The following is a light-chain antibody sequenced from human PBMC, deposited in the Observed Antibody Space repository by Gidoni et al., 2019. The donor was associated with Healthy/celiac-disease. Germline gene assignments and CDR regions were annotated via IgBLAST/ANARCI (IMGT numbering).Light chain of an antibody. CDR1: QSVSSSY. Sequence: EIVLTQSPGTLSLSPGERATLSCRASQSVSSSYLAWYQQKPGQAPRHLIYGASSRATGIPDRFSDSGSGTDFTLTISRLEHEDFAVYYCQQYGSSHPFTFGPGTKVDIK. CDR2: GAS. CDR3: QQYGSSHPFT. J-gene: IGKJ3*01. V-gene: IGKV3-20*01.